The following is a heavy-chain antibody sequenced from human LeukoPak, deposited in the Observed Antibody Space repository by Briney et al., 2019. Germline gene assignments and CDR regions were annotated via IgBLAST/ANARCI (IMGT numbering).Heavy chain of an antibody. J-gene: IGHJ4*02. V-gene: IGHV4-39*01. Sequence: PSETLSPTCTVSGGSISSTAYYWGWIRQPPGKGLEWIGSMYYSGNTYYNPSLKSRVTMSVDTPKNQFSLKLTSVTAADTAMFYCARQVSYSTSLLGYYFDYWGQGILVTVSS. CDR1: GGSISSTAYY. CDR3: ARQVSYSTSLLGYYFDY. D-gene: IGHD2-2*01. CDR2: MYYSGNT.